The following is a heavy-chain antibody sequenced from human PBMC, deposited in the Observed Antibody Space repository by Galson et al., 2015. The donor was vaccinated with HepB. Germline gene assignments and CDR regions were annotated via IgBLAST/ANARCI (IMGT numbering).Heavy chain of an antibody. Sequence: SLRLSCAASEFSFSTYAMHWVRQAPGGGLDWVAVISYHGREEYIADSVKGRFTISRDNSKDTLYLHMNSLRPEDTAVYYCARAIKLPGTPENCFDLWGHGTMVTVSS. V-gene: IGHV3-30*04. CDR2: ISYHGREE. D-gene: IGHD6-13*01. CDR3: ARAIKLPGTPENCFDL. J-gene: IGHJ3*01. CDR1: EFSFSTYA.